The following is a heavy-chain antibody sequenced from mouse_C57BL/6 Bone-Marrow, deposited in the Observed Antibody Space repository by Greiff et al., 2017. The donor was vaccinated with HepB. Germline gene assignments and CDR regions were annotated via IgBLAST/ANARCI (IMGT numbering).Heavy chain of an antibody. CDR1: GFNIKDDY. J-gene: IGHJ4*01. Sequence: EVKLQESGAELVRPGASVKLSCTASGFNIKDDYMHWVKQRPEQGLEWIGWIDPENGDTEYASKFQGKATITADTSSNTAYLQLSSLTSEDTAVYYCTTRNLLWFYYAMDYWGQGTSVTVSS. CDR2: IDPENGDT. D-gene: IGHD2-2*01. V-gene: IGHV14-4*01. CDR3: TTRNLLWFYYAMDY.